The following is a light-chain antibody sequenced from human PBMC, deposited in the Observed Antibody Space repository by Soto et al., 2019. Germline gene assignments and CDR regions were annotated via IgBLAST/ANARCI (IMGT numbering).Light chain of an antibody. CDR2: WAS. V-gene: IGKV4-1*01. CDR1: QTVLYHSNNKNY. J-gene: IGKJ1*01. Sequence: DIVMTQSPDSLAVSLGERTTINCKSSQTVLYHSNNKNYLAWYHQKPGQPPKLLIYWASTRESGVPARFSGSGSATEFTLTISSLQSEDFAVYFCQQYNRWPLTFGQGTKVDIK. CDR3: QQYNRWPLT.